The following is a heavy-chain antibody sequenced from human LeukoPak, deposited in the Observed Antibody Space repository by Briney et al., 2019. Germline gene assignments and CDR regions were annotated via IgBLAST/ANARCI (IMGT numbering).Heavy chain of an antibody. CDR1: GGSISSSNW. Sequence: PSETLSLTCAVSGGSISSSNWWSWVRQPPGKGLEWIGEIYHSGSTNYNPSLKSRVTISVDKSKNQFSLKLSSVTAADTAVYYCARTIQLWFRDAFDIWGQGTMVTVSS. V-gene: IGHV4-4*02. CDR3: ARTIQLWFRDAFDI. CDR2: IYHSGST. J-gene: IGHJ3*02. D-gene: IGHD5-18*01.